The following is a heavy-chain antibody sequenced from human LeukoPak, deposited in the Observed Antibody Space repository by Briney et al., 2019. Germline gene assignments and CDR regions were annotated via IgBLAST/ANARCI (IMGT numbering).Heavy chain of an antibody. V-gene: IGHV3-7*03. Sequence: GGSLRLSCAASGFTFSYYYMSWVRQAPGKGLEWVANINQDGSEEYYVDSVKGRFTIPRDNAKNSLYLQMNSLRAEDTAVYYCARTPDGPDYWGQGTLVTVSS. CDR1: GFTFSYYY. CDR2: INQDGSEE. J-gene: IGHJ4*02. D-gene: IGHD5-24*01. CDR3: ARTPDGPDY.